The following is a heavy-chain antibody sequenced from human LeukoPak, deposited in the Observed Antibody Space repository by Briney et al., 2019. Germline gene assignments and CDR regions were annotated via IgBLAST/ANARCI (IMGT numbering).Heavy chain of an antibody. CDR2: IYSGGST. CDR1: GFTFSRYW. CDR3: ATIPVVAATIYFDY. V-gene: IGHV3-66*01. Sequence: PGGSLRLSCAASGFTFSRYWMSWVRQAPGKGLEWVSVIYSGGSTYYADSVKGRFTISRDNSKNTLYLQMNSLRAEDTAVYYCATIPVVAATIYFDYWGQGTLVTVSS. D-gene: IGHD2-15*01. J-gene: IGHJ4*02.